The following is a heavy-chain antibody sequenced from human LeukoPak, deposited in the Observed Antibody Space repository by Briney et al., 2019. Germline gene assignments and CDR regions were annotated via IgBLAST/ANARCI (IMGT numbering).Heavy chain of an antibody. CDR3: ARGFSSSWYGEGGYFDY. D-gene: IGHD6-13*01. V-gene: IGHV3-23*01. Sequence: GGSLRLSCAASGFTFSSYSMNWVRQVPGKGLEWVSGISGSGDSTYYADSVKGRFIISRDNSKNTLYLQMNSLRAEDTAVYYCARGFSSSWYGEGGYFDYWGQGTLVTVSS. J-gene: IGHJ4*02. CDR2: ISGSGDST. CDR1: GFTFSSYS.